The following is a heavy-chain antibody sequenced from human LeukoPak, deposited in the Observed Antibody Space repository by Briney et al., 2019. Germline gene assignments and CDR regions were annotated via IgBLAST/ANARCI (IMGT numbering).Heavy chain of an antibody. CDR1: GGTFSSYA. J-gene: IGHJ6*02. CDR3: ARDGIVVVPAATGYYYGMDV. D-gene: IGHD2-2*01. CDR2: IIPIFGTA. Sequence: AASVKVSCKASGGTFSSYAISWVRQAPGQGLEWMGGIIPIFGTANYAQKFQGRVTITADESTSTAYMELSSLRSEDTAVYYCARDGIVVVPAATGYYYGMDVRGQGTTVTVSS. V-gene: IGHV1-69*13.